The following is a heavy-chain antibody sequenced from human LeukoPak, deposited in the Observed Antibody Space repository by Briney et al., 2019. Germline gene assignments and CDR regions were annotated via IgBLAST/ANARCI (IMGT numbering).Heavy chain of an antibody. V-gene: IGHV3-43*01. Sequence: PAGSLRLSCAASGLAFDDNTILWDCHSQPPAMEWVCLMSRDGGTTYYADYVKGRFTVSRDNSKNSLFLQMNSLRSDDTAFYYCVKGETDGTGWYYFQYWGHGALVTVSS. CDR1: GLAFDDNT. CDR3: VKGETDGTGWYYFQY. J-gene: IGHJ4*01. D-gene: IGHD6-19*01. CDR2: MSRDGGTT.